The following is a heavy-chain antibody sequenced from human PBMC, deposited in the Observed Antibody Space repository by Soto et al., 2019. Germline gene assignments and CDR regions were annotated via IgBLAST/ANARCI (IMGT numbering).Heavy chain of an antibody. J-gene: IGHJ6*03. CDR3: ARDACSSTSCANPYYYYYMDV. CDR1: GYTFTSYY. CDR2: INPSGGST. D-gene: IGHD2-2*01. Sequence: GASVKVSCKASGYTFTSYYMHWVRQAPGQGLEWMGIINPSGGSTSYAQKFQGRVTMTRDTSTSTVYMELSSLRSEDTAVYYCARDACSSTSCANPYYYYYMDVWGKGNTVTRLL. V-gene: IGHV1-46*03.